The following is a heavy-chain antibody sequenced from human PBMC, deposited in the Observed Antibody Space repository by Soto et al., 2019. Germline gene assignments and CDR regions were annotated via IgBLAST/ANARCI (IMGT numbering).Heavy chain of an antibody. CDR2: IDWDDDK. CDR1: GFSLSTSGMR. Sequence: GSGPTLVNPTQTLTLTCTFSGFSLSTSGMRVSWIRQPPGKALEWLARIDWDDDKFYSTSLKTRLTISKDTSKNQVVLTMTNMDPVDTATYYCARDMTTVTTGRWDYFDYWGQGTLVTVSS. CDR3: ARDMTTVTTGRWDYFDY. D-gene: IGHD4-17*01. J-gene: IGHJ4*02. V-gene: IGHV2-70*04.